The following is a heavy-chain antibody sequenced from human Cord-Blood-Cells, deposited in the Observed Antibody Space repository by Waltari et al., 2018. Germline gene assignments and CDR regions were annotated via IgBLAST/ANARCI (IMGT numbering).Heavy chain of an antibody. CDR3: ASKWNYYFDY. CDR2: IYYSGST. CDR1: GGSISSSSYY. V-gene: IGHV4-39*01. J-gene: IGHJ4*02. D-gene: IGHD1-7*01. Sequence: QLQLQESGPGLVKPSETLSLTCTVSGGSISSSSYYWGWIRQPPGKGLEWIGSIYYSGSTYYNTSLNSRGTISGDTSKNQFSLKLSSVTAADTAVYYCASKWNYYFDYWGQGTLVTVSS.